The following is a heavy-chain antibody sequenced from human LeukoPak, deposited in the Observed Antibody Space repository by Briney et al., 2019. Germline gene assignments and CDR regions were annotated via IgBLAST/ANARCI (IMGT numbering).Heavy chain of an antibody. D-gene: IGHD6-19*01. Sequence: GASVKVSCKASGYTFTSYGISWVRQAPGQGLEWMGWISAYNGNTNYAQKLQGRVTMATDTSTSTAYMELRSLGSDDTAVYYCARDSIAVAQAPYYYYGMDVWGQGTTVTVSS. J-gene: IGHJ6*02. V-gene: IGHV1-18*01. CDR2: ISAYNGNT. CDR1: GYTFTSYG. CDR3: ARDSIAVAQAPYYYYGMDV.